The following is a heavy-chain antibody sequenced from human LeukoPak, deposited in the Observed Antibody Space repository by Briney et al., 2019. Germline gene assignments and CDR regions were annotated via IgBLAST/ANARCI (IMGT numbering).Heavy chain of an antibody. J-gene: IGHJ4*01. CDR2: INGDGNTI. CDR3: ARGKSGSYGLEDY. Sequence: GGSLRLSCAASGFTFSSYWMHWVRQAPGKGLVWVSRINGDGNTINYVDSVRGRFTISRDNAKNTLYLQMNSLRAEDTAVYYCARGKSGSYGLEDYLGHGTLVTVSS. D-gene: IGHD1-26*01. V-gene: IGHV3-74*01. CDR1: GFTFSSYW.